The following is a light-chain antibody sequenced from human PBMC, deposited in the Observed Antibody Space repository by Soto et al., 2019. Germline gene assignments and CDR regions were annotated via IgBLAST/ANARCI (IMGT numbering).Light chain of an antibody. Sequence: DIQMTQSPSSLSASVGDRVTITCRASQGIGNDLGWYQQKPGKAPKRLIYAASGLRSGVPSRFSGSESGTEFTLTISSLQPEDFATYYCQQYNTYPLTFGGGTKVEVK. J-gene: IGKJ4*01. CDR3: QQYNTYPLT. CDR1: QGIGND. V-gene: IGKV1-17*01. CDR2: AAS.